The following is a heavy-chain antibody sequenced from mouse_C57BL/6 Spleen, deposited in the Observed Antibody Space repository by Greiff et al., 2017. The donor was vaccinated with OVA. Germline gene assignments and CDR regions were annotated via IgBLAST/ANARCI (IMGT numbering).Heavy chain of an antibody. CDR3: ARGGLYYSAYYFDY. V-gene: IGHV5-4*03. D-gene: IGHD2-12*01. CDR2: ISDGGSYT. Sequence: EVKLVESGGGLVKPGGSLKLSCAASGFTFSSYAMSWVRQTPEKRLEWVATISDGGSYTYYPDNVKGRFTISRDNAKNNLYLQMSHLKSEDTAMYYCARGGLYYSAYYFDYWGQGTTLTVSS. J-gene: IGHJ2*01. CDR1: GFTFSSYA.